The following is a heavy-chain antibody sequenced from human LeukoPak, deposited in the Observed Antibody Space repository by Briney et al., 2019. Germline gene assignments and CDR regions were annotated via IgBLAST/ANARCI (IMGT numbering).Heavy chain of an antibody. CDR3: ATDGPSYCSGGSSSAWYYYGMDV. D-gene: IGHD2-15*01. Sequence: ASVKVSCKVSGYTLTELSMHWVRQAPGKGLERMGGFDPEDGETIYAQKFQGRVTMTEDTSTDTAYMELSSLRSEDTAVYYCATDGPSYCSGGSSSAWYYYGMDVWGQGTTVTVSS. V-gene: IGHV1-24*01. CDR2: FDPEDGET. CDR1: GYTLTELS. J-gene: IGHJ6*02.